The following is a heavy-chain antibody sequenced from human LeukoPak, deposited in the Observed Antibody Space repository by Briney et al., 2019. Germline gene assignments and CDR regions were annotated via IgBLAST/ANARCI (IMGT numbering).Heavy chain of an antibody. CDR1: GYTFTSYD. CDR3: ARGLRDSSGREYFQY. J-gene: IGHJ1*01. D-gene: IGHD3-22*01. V-gene: IGHV1-8*01. Sequence: ASVKVSCKASGYTFTSYDISWVRQATGQGLEWMGWMNPNSGNTWYAQKFQGRGTMTRNTSITTAYMELSSLRSEDTAVYYCARGLRDSSGREYFQYWGQGTLVTVSS. CDR2: MNPNSGNT.